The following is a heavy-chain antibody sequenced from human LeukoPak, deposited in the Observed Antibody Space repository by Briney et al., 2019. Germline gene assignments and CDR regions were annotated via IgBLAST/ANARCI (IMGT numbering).Heavy chain of an antibody. CDR2: IYYSGST. D-gene: IGHD3-3*01. Sequence: SETLSLTCTVSGGSISSYYWSWIRQPPGKGLEWIGFIYYSGSTNYNPSLKSRVTISVDTSKNQFSLKLSSVTAADTAVYYCARDLRFWSGYYTYNWFDTWGQGTLVTVSS. CDR1: GGSISSYY. V-gene: IGHV4-59*01. CDR3: ARDLRFWSGYYTYNWFDT. J-gene: IGHJ5*02.